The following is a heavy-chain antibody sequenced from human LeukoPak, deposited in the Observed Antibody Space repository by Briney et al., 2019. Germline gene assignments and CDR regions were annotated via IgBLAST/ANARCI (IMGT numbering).Heavy chain of an antibody. CDR2: ISYDGSNK. CDR3: AKEGPYYDILTGLDV. V-gene: IGHV3-30*18. D-gene: IGHD3-9*01. J-gene: IGHJ6*02. CDR1: GFTFSRYG. Sequence: GGSLRLSCAASGFTFSRYGMHWVRQAPGKGLEWVAVISYDGSNKYYADSVKGRFTISRDNSKNTPYLQMNSLRAEDTAVYYCAKEGPYYDILTGLDVWGQGTTVTVSS.